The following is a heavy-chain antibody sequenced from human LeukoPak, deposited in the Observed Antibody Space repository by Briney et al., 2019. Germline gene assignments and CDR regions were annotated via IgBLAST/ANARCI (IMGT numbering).Heavy chain of an antibody. V-gene: IGHV3-74*01. CDR1: GFTFSRYW. CDR3: AREAGVKSVAGSEWFDP. J-gene: IGHJ5*02. D-gene: IGHD6-19*01. CDR2: INSDGSST. Sequence: GGSLRLSCAASGFTFSRYWMHWVRQAPGKGLVWVSRINSDGSSTSYADSVKGRFTISRDNAKNTVYLQMNSLRAEDTAVYYCAREAGVKSVAGSEWFDPWGQGTLVTVSS.